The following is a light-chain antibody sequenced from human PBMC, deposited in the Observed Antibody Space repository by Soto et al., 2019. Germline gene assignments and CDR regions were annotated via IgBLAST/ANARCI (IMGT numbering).Light chain of an antibody. J-gene: IGLJ2*01. CDR3: QSYDSNTVV. V-gene: IGLV6-57*04. Sequence: NFMLTQPHSVSESPGKTVIISCTRSSGDIASNSVQWYQQRPGSAPSTVIYEDNQRPSGVPDRFSGSTDGSSNSASLTISGLQTEDEADYYCQSYDSNTVVFGGGTKVTVL. CDR2: EDN. CDR1: SGDIASNS.